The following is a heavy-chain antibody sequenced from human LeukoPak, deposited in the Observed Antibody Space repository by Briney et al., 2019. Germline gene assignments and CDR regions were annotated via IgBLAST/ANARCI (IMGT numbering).Heavy chain of an antibody. CDR2: IIPILGIA. D-gene: IGHD6-19*01. CDR1: GGTFSSYA. CDR3: ARDSGEWLVPFDY. V-gene: IGHV1-69*04. J-gene: IGHJ4*02. Sequence: ASVKVSCKASGGTFSSYAISWVRQAPGQGLEWMGRIIPILGIANYAQKFQGRVTITADKSTSTAYMELSSLRSEDTAVYYCARDSGEWLVPFDYWGQGTLVTVSS.